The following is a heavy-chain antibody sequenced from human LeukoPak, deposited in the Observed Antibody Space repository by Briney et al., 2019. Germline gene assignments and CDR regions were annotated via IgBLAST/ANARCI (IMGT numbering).Heavy chain of an antibody. J-gene: IGHJ2*01. CDR3: ARNDGLDYFDL. Sequence: GGSLRLSCAASGFTFSSYAMSWVRQAPGKGLEWVSAISGSGGSTYYADSVKGRFTISRDNSKNTLYLQMNSLRADDTALYYCARNDGLDYFDLWGRGTLVTVSS. V-gene: IGHV3-23*01. D-gene: IGHD5-12*01. CDR2: ISGSGGST. CDR1: GFTFSSYA.